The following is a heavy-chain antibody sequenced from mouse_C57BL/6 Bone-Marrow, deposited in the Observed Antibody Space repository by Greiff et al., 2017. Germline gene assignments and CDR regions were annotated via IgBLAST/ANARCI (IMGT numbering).Heavy chain of an antibody. CDR3: AREGIYYGSSSFDD. J-gene: IGHJ2*01. CDR2: IDPSDSYT. CDR1: GYTFTSYW. V-gene: IGHV1-69*01. Sequence: QVQLQQPGAELVMPGASVKLSCKASGYTFTSYWMHWVKQRPGQGLEWIGEIDPSDSYTNYNQKFKGKSTLTVDKSSSTAYMQLSSLTSEDSAVYYCAREGIYYGSSSFDDWGQGTTLTVSS. D-gene: IGHD1-1*01.